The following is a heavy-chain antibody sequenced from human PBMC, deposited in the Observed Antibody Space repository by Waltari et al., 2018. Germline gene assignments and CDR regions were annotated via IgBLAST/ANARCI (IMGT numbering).Heavy chain of an antibody. J-gene: IGHJ3*02. CDR3: AKVIPGYFNTFDI. Sequence: EVLLLESGGGLVQRGGSVRLSGAASGFNFSSYAMSGVRQAPGKGLEWCSLIYSGGSTYHADSVKGRFAISRDNSQNMLYLQMSSLRPDDTAVYYCAKVIPGYFNTFDIWGQGTMVTVSS. CDR1: GFNFSSYA. V-gene: IGHV3-23*03. D-gene: IGHD5-18*01. CDR2: LIYSGGST.